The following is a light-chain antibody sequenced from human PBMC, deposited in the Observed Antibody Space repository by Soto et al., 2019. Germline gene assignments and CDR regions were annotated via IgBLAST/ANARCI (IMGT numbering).Light chain of an antibody. V-gene: IGKV1-33*01. Sequence: DIQMTQSPSSLSASVGDRVTITCQASQDISNYLNWYQQKPGKAPKLLIYDASNLETGVPSRFSGSGCGTDITFTISSQQAEDIATYYYQQYDNPPLTFGGGTKVDIK. J-gene: IGKJ4*01. CDR1: QDISNY. CDR3: QQYDNPPLT. CDR2: DAS.